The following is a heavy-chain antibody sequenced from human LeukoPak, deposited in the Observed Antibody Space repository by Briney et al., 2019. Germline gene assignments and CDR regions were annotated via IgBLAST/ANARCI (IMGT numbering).Heavy chain of an antibody. Sequence: PGGSLRLSCAASGFTFSSYGMHWVRQAPGKGLEWVAVISYDGSNKYYADSVKGRFTISRDNSKNTLYPQMNSLRAEDTAVYYCAKTHSSSWYSSDYWGQGTLVTVSS. J-gene: IGHJ4*02. CDR3: AKTHSSSWYSSDY. CDR2: ISYDGSNK. CDR1: GFTFSSYG. D-gene: IGHD6-13*01. V-gene: IGHV3-30*18.